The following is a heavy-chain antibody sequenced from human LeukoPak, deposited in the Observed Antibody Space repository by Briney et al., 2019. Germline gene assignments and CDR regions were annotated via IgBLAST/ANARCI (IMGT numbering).Heavy chain of an antibody. CDR1: GGSISSYY. D-gene: IGHD2-2*01. Sequence: SETLSLTCTVSGGSISSYYWSWIRQPPGKGLEWIGYIYYSGSTNYNPSLKSRVTMSVDTSKNQFSLKLSSVTAADTAVYYCARDDTSYWYFDLWGRGTLVTVSS. J-gene: IGHJ2*01. V-gene: IGHV4-59*12. CDR2: IYYSGST. CDR3: ARDDTSYWYFDL.